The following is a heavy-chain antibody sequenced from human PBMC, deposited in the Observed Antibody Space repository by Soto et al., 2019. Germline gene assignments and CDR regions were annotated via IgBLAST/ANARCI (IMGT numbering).Heavy chain of an antibody. Sequence: QLQLQESGPGLVKPSETLSLTCTVSGGSISSSSYCWGCIRQPPGKGLEWIGSIYYSVCTYYNPSIKSRVTISVDTSKNQFPLKLSSVTAADTAVYYCAIQKWTAMVNWFDPWGQGTLVTVSS. CDR2: IYYSVCT. V-gene: IGHV4-39*01. J-gene: IGHJ5*02. CDR3: AIQKWTAMVNWFDP. D-gene: IGHD5-18*01. CDR1: GGSISSSSYC.